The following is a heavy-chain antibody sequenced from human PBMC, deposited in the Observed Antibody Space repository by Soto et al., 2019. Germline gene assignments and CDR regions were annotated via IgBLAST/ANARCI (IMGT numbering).Heavy chain of an antibody. CDR1: GFTFTSSA. V-gene: IGHV1-58*02. J-gene: IGHJ6*03. Sequence: SVKVSCTASGFTFTSSAMQWVRQARGQRLEWIGWIVVGSGNTNYAQKFQERVTITRDMSTSTAYMELSSLRSEDTAVYYCAAGHYDILTGYYGSVENYYMDVWGKGTTVTVSS. D-gene: IGHD3-9*01. CDR3: AAGHYDILTGYYGSVENYYMDV. CDR2: IVVGSGNT.